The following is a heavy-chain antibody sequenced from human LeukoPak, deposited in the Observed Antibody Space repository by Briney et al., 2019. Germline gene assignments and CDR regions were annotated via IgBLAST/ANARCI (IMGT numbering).Heavy chain of an antibody. V-gene: IGHV3-7*01. D-gene: IGHD2-2*01. CDR1: GFTFSKKW. CDR2: IKQDGSQK. J-gene: IGHJ4*02. CDR3: AREGGYCSSTSCYRPLDY. Sequence: GGSLRLSCAASGFTFSKKWMTWVRQAPGKGLQWVANIKQDGSQKYYVDSVRGRFTISRGNAKNSLYLQMNSLRAEDTAVYYCAREGGYCSSTSCYRPLDYWGQGTLVTVSS.